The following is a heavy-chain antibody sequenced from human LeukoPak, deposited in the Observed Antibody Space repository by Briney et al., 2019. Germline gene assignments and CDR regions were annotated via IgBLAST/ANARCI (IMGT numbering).Heavy chain of an antibody. J-gene: IGHJ4*02. D-gene: IGHD3-3*01. V-gene: IGHV1-18*01. CDR2: ISTYSNNA. CDR1: GYTFTNYG. Sequence: ASVKASCKASGYTFTNYGISWVRQAPGQGLEWMGWISTYSNNANYAQKFQGRVTMTKDTSTSIAYMELRSLRSDDTAVYYCARALNYDFWSGYSNFDYWGQGTLVTVSS. CDR3: ARALNYDFWSGYSNFDY.